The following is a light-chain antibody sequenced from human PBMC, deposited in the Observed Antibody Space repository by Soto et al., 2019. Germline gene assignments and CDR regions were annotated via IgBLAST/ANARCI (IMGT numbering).Light chain of an antibody. CDR2: GTS. J-gene: IGKJ1*01. CDR3: QQYHSSPWT. CDR1: HSVSRTY. V-gene: IGKV3-20*01. Sequence: VLTQSPGTLSLSPGERATLSCRASHSVSRTYLAWYQQKPGQAPRLLIYGTSDRATGTPDRFSGSGSGTDFTLTISRVEPVDFAVYSCQQYHSSPWTFGQGTKVDIK.